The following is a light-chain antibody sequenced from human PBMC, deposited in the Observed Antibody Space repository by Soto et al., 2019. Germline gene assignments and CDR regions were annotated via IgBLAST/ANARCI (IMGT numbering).Light chain of an antibody. CDR3: QHYGISPFT. CDR2: GAS. Sequence: IVLTQSPGTLSLSPGERATLSCRASQTVTSSYLAWYQQKPGQAPRLLIYGASSRATGIPDRFSGSGSGTDFTLTISRLEPEDFAVYYCQHYGISPFTFGPGTKVEFK. V-gene: IGKV3-20*01. J-gene: IGKJ3*01. CDR1: QTVTSSY.